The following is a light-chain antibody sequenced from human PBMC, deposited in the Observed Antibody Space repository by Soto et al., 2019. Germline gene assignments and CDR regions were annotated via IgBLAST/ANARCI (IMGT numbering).Light chain of an antibody. V-gene: IGLV2-14*01. CDR3: GSITRSSTSV. CDR1: SSDVGGFEY. Sequence: QSVLCQPASVSGAAGQSITISCTVTSSDVGGFEYVSWYQHQPGKAPKLIIYDVTKRPSRLSNRFSGSKSGNTASLTISGIQAEDEGDYYCGSITRSSTSVFGTGTKVSVL. J-gene: IGLJ1*01. CDR2: DVT.